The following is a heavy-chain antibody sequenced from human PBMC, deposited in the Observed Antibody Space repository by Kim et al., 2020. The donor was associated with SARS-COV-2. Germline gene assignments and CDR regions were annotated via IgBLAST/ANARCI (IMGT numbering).Heavy chain of an antibody. CDR3: AKDVWDYSGMDA. Sequence: TYYGEPVTGRLPISRDTSKNPVYLQMNSLRAEDTAVYYCAKDVWDYSGMDAWGPGTTVTVSS. J-gene: IGHJ6*01. D-gene: IGHD1-26*01. V-gene: IGHV3-23*01. CDR2: T.